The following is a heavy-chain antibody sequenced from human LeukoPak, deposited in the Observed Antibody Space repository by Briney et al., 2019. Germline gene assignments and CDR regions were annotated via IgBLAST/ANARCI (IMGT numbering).Heavy chain of an antibody. Sequence: SETLSPTCTVSGGSIRSSSYSWGWIRQPPGKGLEWIGNIYYSGRPYYNPSLKSRVTMSVDTSKNQFSLKLSSVTAADTAVYYCARVRYGSGSLYYYYYYMDVWGKGTTVTISS. D-gene: IGHD3-10*01. CDR2: IYYSGRP. J-gene: IGHJ6*03. CDR3: ARVRYGSGSLYYYYYYMDV. CDR1: GGSIRSSSYS. V-gene: IGHV4-39*01.